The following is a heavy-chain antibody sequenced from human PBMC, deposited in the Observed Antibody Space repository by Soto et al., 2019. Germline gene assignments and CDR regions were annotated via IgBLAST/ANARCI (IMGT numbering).Heavy chain of an antibody. CDR3: AKDPPVY. Sequence: ASVKVSCKASGYTFTSFVLHWVRQAPGQRLEWMGSINAGNGNTRYSQKFQGRVTMTEDTSTDTAYMELSSLRSEDTAVYYCAKDPPVYWRQGTLVTVSS. CDR2: INAGNGNT. J-gene: IGHJ4*02. CDR1: GYTFTSFV. V-gene: IGHV1-3*01.